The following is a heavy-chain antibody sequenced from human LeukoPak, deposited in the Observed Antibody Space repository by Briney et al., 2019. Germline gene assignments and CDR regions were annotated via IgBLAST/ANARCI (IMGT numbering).Heavy chain of an antibody. J-gene: IGHJ6*02. CDR2: IYYSGST. CDR1: LGSTSVGGYY. D-gene: IGHD3-10*01. CDR3: AREGRDLYYGSIFYGMDV. Sequence: SQTLSLTCTVPLGSTSVGGYYWSWIRQHPRKCLEWLGYIYYSGSTYYNPSLKSRVTISVDTSKNQFSLKLSSVTAADTAVYYCAREGRDLYYGSIFYGMDVWGQGTTVTVSS. V-gene: IGHV4-31*03.